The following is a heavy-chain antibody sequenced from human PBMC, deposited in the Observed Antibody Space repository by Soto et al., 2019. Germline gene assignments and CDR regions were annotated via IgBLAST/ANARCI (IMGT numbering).Heavy chain of an antibody. D-gene: IGHD3-22*01. V-gene: IGHV4-34*01. CDR1: GGSFSGHS. CDR3: STGAYDTKGYYRFEP. J-gene: IGHJ5*01. CDR2: INHSGRV. Sequence: PSETLSLTCAVYGGSFSGHSWTWIRQSPGKGLEWIGDINHSGRVNYSPSLKSRVTISLDTSKNQFSLTLSAVTAADTAMYYCSTGAYDTKGYYRFEPWGQGALVTVSS.